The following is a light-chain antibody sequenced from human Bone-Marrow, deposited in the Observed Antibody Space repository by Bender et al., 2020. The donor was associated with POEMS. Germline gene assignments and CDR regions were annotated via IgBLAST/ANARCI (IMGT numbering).Light chain of an antibody. V-gene: IGLV2-23*01. CDR3: CSYAGSSNLL. CDR2: ETT. J-gene: IGLJ2*01. Sequence: QSVLTQPPSASGTPGQSVIISCTGTSSDVGRYKFVSWYRQHPGEAPQLIIYETTKRPSGVSDRFSGSKSGYTASLTIFGLQAEDEADYHCCSYAGSSNLLFGGGTKLTV. CDR1: SSDVGRYKF.